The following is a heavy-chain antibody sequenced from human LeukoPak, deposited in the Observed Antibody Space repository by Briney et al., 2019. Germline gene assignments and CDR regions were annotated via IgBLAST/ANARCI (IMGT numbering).Heavy chain of an antibody. Sequence: ASVKVSCKASGGTFSSYAISWVRQAPGQGLEWMGWISAYNGNTNYAQKLQGRVTMTTDTSTSTAYMELRSLRSDDTAVYYCARVPPGASSSWYILFDNWFDPWGQGTLVTVSS. D-gene: IGHD6-13*01. CDR2: ISAYNGNT. J-gene: IGHJ5*02. V-gene: IGHV1-18*01. CDR3: ARVPPGASSSWYILFDNWFDP. CDR1: GGTFSSYA.